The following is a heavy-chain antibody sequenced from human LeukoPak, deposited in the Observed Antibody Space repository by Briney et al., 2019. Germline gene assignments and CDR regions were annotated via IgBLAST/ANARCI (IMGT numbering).Heavy chain of an antibody. CDR1: GFTFSSYE. CDR3: ARGAVAVSY. J-gene: IGHJ4*02. D-gene: IGHD6-19*01. V-gene: IGHV3-48*03. Sequence: GGSLRLTCAASGFTFSSYEMNWVGQAPGKGLEWVSFISSSGSAIHYADSVRGRFTISRDNAKNSLYLQMNSLRAEDTAVYYCARGAVAVSYWGQGTVFTVSS. CDR2: ISSSGSAI.